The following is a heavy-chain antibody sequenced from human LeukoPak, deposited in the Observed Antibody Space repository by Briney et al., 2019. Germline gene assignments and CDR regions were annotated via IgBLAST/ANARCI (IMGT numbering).Heavy chain of an antibody. V-gene: IGHV4-34*01. CDR1: GGSFSGYY. J-gene: IGHJ4*02. D-gene: IGHD1-26*01. Sequence: SETLSLTCAVYGGSFSGYYWSWIRQPPGKGLEWIGEINHSGSTNYNPSLKSRVTISVDTSKNQFSLKLSSVTAADTAVYYCARGAIVGATMRAIDYWGQGTLVTVSS. CDR2: INHSGST. CDR3: ARGAIVGATMRAIDY.